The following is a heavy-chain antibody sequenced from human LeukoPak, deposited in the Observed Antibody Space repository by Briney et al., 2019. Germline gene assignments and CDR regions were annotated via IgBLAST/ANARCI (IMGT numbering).Heavy chain of an antibody. CDR2: IKHDGSEK. Sequence: GGCLRLSCSASGFTFSGYWMTWVRQASGKGLEWVASIKHDGSEKYYVDSVKGRFTISRDNAKNSLHLQMNSLRAEDTAVYYCARRVGFYGGYGDYWGQGTPV. J-gene: IGHJ4*02. CDR3: ARRVGFYGGYGDY. CDR1: GFTFSGYW. D-gene: IGHD4-23*01. V-gene: IGHV3-7*01.